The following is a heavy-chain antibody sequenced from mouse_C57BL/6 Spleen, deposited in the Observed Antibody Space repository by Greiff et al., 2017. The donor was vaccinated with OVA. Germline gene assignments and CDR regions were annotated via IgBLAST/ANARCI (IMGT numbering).Heavy chain of an antibody. J-gene: IGHJ2*01. CDR2: IYPGDGDT. D-gene: IGHD2-4*01. Sequence: VQLQESGAELVKPGASVKISCKASGYAFSSYWMNWVKQRPGKGLEWIGQIYPGDGDTNYNGKFKGKATLTADKSSSTAYMQLSSLTSEDSAVYFCARAGDYDVVIICDYWGQGTTLTVSS. CDR3: ARAGDYDVVIICDY. V-gene: IGHV1-80*01. CDR1: GYAFSSYW.